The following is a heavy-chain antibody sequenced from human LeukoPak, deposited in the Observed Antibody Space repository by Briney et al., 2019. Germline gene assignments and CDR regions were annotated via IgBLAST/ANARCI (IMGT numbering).Heavy chain of an antibody. D-gene: IGHD3-16*01. V-gene: IGHV1-2*02. CDR3: VREFHMGEARRGFDY. CDR2: INPHSGGT. Sequence: GASVKVSCEPSGYTFTVDFIHYVREAPGQGLEWMGWINPHSGGTTYAREFQGRVTMTRDTSISTAYMELSRLTSDDTALYFCVREFHMGEARRGFDYWGLGTLVTVSS. CDR1: GYTFTVDF. J-gene: IGHJ4*02.